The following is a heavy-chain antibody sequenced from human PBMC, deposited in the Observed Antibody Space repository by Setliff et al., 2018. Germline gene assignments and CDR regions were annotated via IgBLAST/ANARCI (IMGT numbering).Heavy chain of an antibody. CDR3: ARTSSGRYFDL. CDR2: VYYSGST. J-gene: IGHJ2*01. Sequence: SETLSLTCTVPGDSISSFSYYWGWIRQPPGKGLEWIANVYYSGSTYYSPSLKGRVTMSVDTSKNQFSLNLYSVTAADTAVYYCARTSSGRYFDLWGRGTLVTVPQ. CDR1: GDSISSFSYY. V-gene: IGHV4-39*07.